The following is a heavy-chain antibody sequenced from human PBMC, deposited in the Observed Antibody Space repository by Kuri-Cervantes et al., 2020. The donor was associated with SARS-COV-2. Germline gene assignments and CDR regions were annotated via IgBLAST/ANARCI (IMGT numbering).Heavy chain of an antibody. J-gene: IGHJ4*02. D-gene: IGHD1-1*01. CDR1: GFTFSGHW. CDR3: MRDFVEFDY. Sequence: GGSLRLSCAASGFTFSGHWIHWVRQAPGKGLEWVSYISSSGSTIYYADSVKGRFTISRDNAKNSLYLQMNSLRAEDTAVFYCMRDFVEFDYWGQGTRVTVSS. CDR2: ISSSGSTI. V-gene: IGHV3-48*04.